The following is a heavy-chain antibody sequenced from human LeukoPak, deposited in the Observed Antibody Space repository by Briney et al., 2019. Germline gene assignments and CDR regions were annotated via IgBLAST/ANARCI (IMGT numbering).Heavy chain of an antibody. CDR1: GGSVRIDSDY. CDR3: TTGGWEKAAIDY. Sequence: SSETLSLTCSVSGGSVRIDSDYWNWIRQPPGKGLEWIGYIYYSGSINYNPSLKSRVTISVDTSKNQLSLEVRSVTAADTAMYFRTTGGWEKAAIDYRGQRTLVTVSS. V-gene: IGHV4-61*01. D-gene: IGHD6-25*01. J-gene: IGHJ4*02. CDR2: IYYSGSI.